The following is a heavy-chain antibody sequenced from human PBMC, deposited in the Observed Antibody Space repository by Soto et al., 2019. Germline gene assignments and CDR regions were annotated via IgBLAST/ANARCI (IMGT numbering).Heavy chain of an antibody. Sequence: QVQLVQSGAEVKKPGASVKVSCKASGYTFTTYGITWVRQAAGQGLEWMGWISAYNAYTNYAQKLQGRVTMTTDTSTSTAYMELRSLRSDDMAVYYCARDGDYGDYAWWGQGTLVTVSS. D-gene: IGHD4-17*01. CDR2: ISAYNAYT. V-gene: IGHV1-18*03. CDR1: GYTFTTYG. J-gene: IGHJ4*02. CDR3: ARDGDYGDYAW.